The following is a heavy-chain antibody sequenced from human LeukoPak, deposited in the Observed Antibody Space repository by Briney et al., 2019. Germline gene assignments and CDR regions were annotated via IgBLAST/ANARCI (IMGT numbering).Heavy chain of an antibody. V-gene: IGHV3-7*01. Sequence: PGGSLRLSCAASGFTFSSYWMSWVRQAPGKGLEWVANIKQDGSEKYYVDSVKGRFTISRDNAKNSLYLQMNSLRAEDTAVYYCARERDTSGYYLYNYWGQGTLVTVSS. J-gene: IGHJ4*02. CDR2: IKQDGSEK. CDR1: GFTFSSYW. CDR3: ARERDTSGYYLYNY. D-gene: IGHD3-22*01.